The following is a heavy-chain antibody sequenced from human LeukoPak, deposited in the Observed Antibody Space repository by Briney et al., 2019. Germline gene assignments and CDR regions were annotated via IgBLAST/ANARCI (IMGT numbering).Heavy chain of an antibody. J-gene: IGHJ5*02. CDR2: ISSSSSYI. Sequence: PGGSLRLSCAASGFTFSSYSMNWVRQAPGKGLEWVSSISSSSSYIYYADSVKGRFTISRDNAKNSLYLQMNSLRAEDTAVYYCARDILPAAANWSDPWGQGTLVTVSS. D-gene: IGHD2-2*01. CDR1: GFTFSSYS. CDR3: ARDILPAAANWSDP. V-gene: IGHV3-21*01.